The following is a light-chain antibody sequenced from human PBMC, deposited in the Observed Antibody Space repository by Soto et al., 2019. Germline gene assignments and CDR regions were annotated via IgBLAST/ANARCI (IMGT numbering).Light chain of an antibody. CDR3: CSYAGSYLYV. J-gene: IGLJ1*01. Sequence: SYELTQPPSVSVAPGQTARITCGGNNIGSKSVHWYQRKPGQAPVLVVYDDSDRPSGIPERFSGSKSGNTASLTISGLQAEDEADYYCCSYAGSYLYVFGTGTKVTVL. V-gene: IGLV3-21*02. CDR1: NIGSKS. CDR2: DDS.